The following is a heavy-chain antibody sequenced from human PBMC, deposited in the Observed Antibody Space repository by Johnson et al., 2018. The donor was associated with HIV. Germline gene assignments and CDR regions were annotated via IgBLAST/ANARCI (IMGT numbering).Heavy chain of an antibody. Sequence: VQLVESGGRLIPPGGSLRLSCTASDFTVSSNYMSWVRQAPGKGLEWVSVIYSGGSTYYADSVKGRFTISRDNSKNTVYLQMNSLRAEDTAVYYCARIDYSNYEEAFDIWGQGTMVTVSS. CDR2: IYSGGST. J-gene: IGHJ3*02. V-gene: IGHV3-53*01. D-gene: IGHD4-11*01. CDR1: DFTVSSNY. CDR3: ARIDYSNYEEAFDI.